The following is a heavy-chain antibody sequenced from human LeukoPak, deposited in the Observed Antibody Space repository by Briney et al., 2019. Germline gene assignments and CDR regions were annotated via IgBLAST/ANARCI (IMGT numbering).Heavy chain of an antibody. CDR1: GFTLSSYS. CDR2: ISSSSTHI. J-gene: IGHJ4*02. Sequence: GGSLRLSCAASGFTLSSYSMNWVRQAPGKGLEWVSYISSSSTHIYYADSVKGRFTISRDNARNSQYLQMNSLRAEDTAIYYCARSEHSSSSFDYWGQGTLVTVSS. D-gene: IGHD6-6*01. V-gene: IGHV3-21*01. CDR3: ARSEHSSSSFDY.